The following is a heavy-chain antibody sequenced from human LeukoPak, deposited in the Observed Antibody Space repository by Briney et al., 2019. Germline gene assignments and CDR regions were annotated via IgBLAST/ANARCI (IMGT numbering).Heavy chain of an antibody. D-gene: IGHD3-10*01. CDR3: ARDVGPGAFFDY. CDR2: IDSSGGNT. Sequence: GGSLRLSCVASRFIFNMYSMAWVRQAPGKGPEWVSTIDSSGGNTHYADSLKGRFIISRDNSRDTVYLQMNSLRLEDTATYYCARDVGPGAFFDYWGQGSTVTVSS. J-gene: IGHJ4*02. V-gene: IGHV3-23*01. CDR1: RFIFNMYS.